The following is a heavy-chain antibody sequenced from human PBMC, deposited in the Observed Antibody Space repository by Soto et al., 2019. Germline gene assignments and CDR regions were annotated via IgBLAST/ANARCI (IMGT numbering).Heavy chain of an antibody. CDR3: AKNQERELPRVIDF. CDR1: GLTFSNYA. Sequence: GGSLRLSCATSGLTFSNYAMSWVRQAPGGGLEWVSSMSGSSSTTYYADSVRGRFTISRDRSKNTLYLQMSSLRAEDTALYYCAKNQERELPRVIDFWGQGTLVTSPQ. V-gene: IGHV3-23*01. D-gene: IGHD1-7*01. J-gene: IGHJ4*02. CDR2: MSGSSSTT.